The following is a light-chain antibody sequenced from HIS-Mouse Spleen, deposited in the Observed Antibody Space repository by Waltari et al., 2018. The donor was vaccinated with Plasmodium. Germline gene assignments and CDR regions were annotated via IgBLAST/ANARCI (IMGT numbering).Light chain of an antibody. CDR1: GFSSSY. V-gene: IGLV3-19*01. Sequence: SSELTQDPAVSVALGQTVRLTCQGAGFSSSYASWYQQNPGQAPVRVIYGKNHRPSGIPDRFSGSSSGNTASLTITGAQAEDEADYYCNSRDSSGNHQVFGGGTKLTVL. CDR2: GKN. CDR3: NSRDSSGNHQV. J-gene: IGLJ3*02.